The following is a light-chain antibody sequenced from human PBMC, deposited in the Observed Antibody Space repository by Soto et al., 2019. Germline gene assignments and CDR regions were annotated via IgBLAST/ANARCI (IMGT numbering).Light chain of an antibody. V-gene: IGKV3-20*01. Sequence: EVVLTQSPGTLSSSPGERATLSCRASQSVSTSFLAWYQQKPGQAPRLLIHATSTGARGIPARFRGSGSGTDFTLTISSLEPEDSAVYFCHQYADSPLTFGEGTKVEIK. CDR1: QSVSTSF. J-gene: IGKJ4*02. CDR3: HQYADSPLT. CDR2: ATS.